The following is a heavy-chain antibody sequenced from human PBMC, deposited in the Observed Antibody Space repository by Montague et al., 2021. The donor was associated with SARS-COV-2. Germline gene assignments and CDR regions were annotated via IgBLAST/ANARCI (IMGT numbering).Heavy chain of an antibody. J-gene: IGHJ4*02. CDR2: TYYSVST. CDR3: ARVGVRDGYMDY. Sequence: SETLSLTCTVSGGSISSHYWSWIRQPPGKGLECIGYTYYSVSTNYKSSLKSRVTISVDTTKKQFSLKLNSVTAADTAVYYCARVGVRDGYMDYWGQGTPVTVSS. D-gene: IGHD5-24*01. V-gene: IGHV4-59*11. CDR1: GGSISSHY.